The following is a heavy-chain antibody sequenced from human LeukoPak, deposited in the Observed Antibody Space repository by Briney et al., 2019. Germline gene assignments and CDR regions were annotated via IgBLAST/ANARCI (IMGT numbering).Heavy chain of an antibody. CDR2: INTDGSNT. CDR3: VRPTQGYYDY. Sequence: GGSLRLSCAASGFTFSSYWMHWVRQAPGKGLAWVSRINTDGSNTIYADSVRGRFTFSRDNAKNTLYLQMDSLRVEDTAVYYCVRPTQGYYDYWGQGTLVTVSS. V-gene: IGHV3-74*01. CDR1: GFTFSSYW. J-gene: IGHJ4*02.